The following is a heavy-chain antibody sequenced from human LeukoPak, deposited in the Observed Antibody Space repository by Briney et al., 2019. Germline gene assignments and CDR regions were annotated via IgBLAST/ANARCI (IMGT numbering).Heavy chain of an antibody. Sequence: GGSLRLSCAASGFTFDDYAMHWVRQAPGKGLEWVSGISWNSGSIGYADSVKGRFTISRDNVKNSLYLQMNSLRAEDTAVYYCARDWALDKWGQGTLVTVSS. CDR3: ARDWALDK. CDR1: GFTFDDYA. V-gene: IGHV3-9*01. CDR2: ISWNSGSI. J-gene: IGHJ4*02. D-gene: IGHD1-1*01.